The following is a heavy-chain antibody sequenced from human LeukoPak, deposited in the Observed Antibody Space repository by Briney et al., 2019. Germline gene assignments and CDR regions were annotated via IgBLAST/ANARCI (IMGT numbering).Heavy chain of an antibody. J-gene: IGHJ6*03. V-gene: IGHV3-43D*03. CDR1: GFTFDDYA. Sequence: GGSLRLSCAASGFTFDDYAMHWVRQAPGKGLEWVSLISWDGGSTYYADSVKGRFTISRDNSKNSLYLQMNSLRAEDTALYYCAKDSSSSSSYYYYYYMDVWGKGTTVTVSS. CDR3: AKDSSSSSSYYYYYYMDV. CDR2: ISWDGGST. D-gene: IGHD6-6*01.